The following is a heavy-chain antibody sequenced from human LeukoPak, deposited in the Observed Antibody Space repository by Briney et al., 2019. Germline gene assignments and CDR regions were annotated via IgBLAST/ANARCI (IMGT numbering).Heavy chain of an antibody. CDR1: GYTFTGYY. CDR2: INPNSGGT. Sequence: ASVKVSCKASGYTFTGYYMHWVRQAPGQGLEWMGWINPNSGGTNYAQKFQGRVTMTRDTSISTAYMELSRLRSDDTAVYYCARGGRFLEWLLNFYYYYYYVDVWGKGTTVTVPS. D-gene: IGHD3-3*01. CDR3: ARGGRFLEWLLNFYYYYYYVDV. J-gene: IGHJ6*03. V-gene: IGHV1-2*02.